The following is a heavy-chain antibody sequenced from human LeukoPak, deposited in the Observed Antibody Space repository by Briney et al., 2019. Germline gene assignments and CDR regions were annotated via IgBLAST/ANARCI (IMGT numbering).Heavy chain of an antibody. CDR1: GGTFSSYA. CDR3: AADPGADAAGDCRY. V-gene: IGHV1-69*01. Sequence: SVKVSCKASGGTFSSYAISWVRQAPGQRLEWMGGIIPIFGIPKYAQKFQGRVTITADESTSTAYMELSSLRSEDTAVYYCAADPGADAAGDCRYWGQGTLVTVSS. J-gene: IGHJ4*02. D-gene: IGHD7-27*01. CDR2: IIPIFGIP.